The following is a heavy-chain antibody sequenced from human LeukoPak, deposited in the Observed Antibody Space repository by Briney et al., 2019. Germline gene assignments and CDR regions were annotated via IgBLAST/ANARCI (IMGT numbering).Heavy chain of an antibody. D-gene: IGHD4-17*01. J-gene: IGHJ3*02. Sequence: AETLSLTCTVSDDSFSTHYWTWIRQPPGKGLEWLGYISYSGSTNYYPSLKRRVTISVDTSKNKFSLQLSSVTDAVTAVYYCARDPTTVTKGFDIWGQGTVVSVSS. V-gene: IGHV4-59*11. CDR3: ARDPTTVTKGFDI. CDR1: DDSFSTHY. CDR2: ISYSGST.